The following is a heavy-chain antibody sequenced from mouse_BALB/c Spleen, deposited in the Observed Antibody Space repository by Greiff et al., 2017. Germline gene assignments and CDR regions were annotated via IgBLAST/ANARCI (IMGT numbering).Heavy chain of an antibody. CDR2: IDPANGNT. D-gene: IGHD2-4*01. J-gene: IGHJ3*01. CDR1: GFNIKDTY. Sequence: VQLQQSGAELVKPGASVKLSCTASGFNIKDTYMPWVKQRPEQGLEWIGRIDPANGNTTSDPKFLGKATITADTSSNTAYRQLSSLTSEDTAVYYSAIYYDYGEGFAYWGQGTLVTVSA. CDR3: AIYYDYGEGFAY. V-gene: IGHV14-3*02.